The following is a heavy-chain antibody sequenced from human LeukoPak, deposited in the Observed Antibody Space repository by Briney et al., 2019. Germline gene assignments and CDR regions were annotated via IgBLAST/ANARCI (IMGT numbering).Heavy chain of an antibody. CDR3: AKDRQDVVVTAIRFDS. Sequence: GGSLRLSCAASGFTISFYWMSWVRQAPGKGLEWVANINQVASEKNYVDSVKGRFTISRDNAKNSLYLQMNSLRAGDTALYYCAKDRQDVVVTAIRFDSWGQGTLVTVSS. V-gene: IGHV3-7*05. J-gene: IGHJ4*02. CDR1: GFTISFYW. D-gene: IGHD2-21*02. CDR2: INQVASEK.